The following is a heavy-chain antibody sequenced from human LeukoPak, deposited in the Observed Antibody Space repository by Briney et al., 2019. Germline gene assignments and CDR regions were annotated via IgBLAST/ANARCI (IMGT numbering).Heavy chain of an antibody. CDR2: ISAYNGNT. J-gene: IGHJ5*02. Sequence: ASVKVSCKASGYTFTTYGTSWARLAPGQGLEWMGWISAYNGNTNYAQQFQGRVTMTTDTSMSTAYMELRSLRSDDTAVYYCARDLIAVRPGWFDPWGQGSLVTVSS. D-gene: IGHD6-6*01. CDR3: ARDLIAVRPGWFDP. CDR1: GYTFTTYG. V-gene: IGHV1-18*01.